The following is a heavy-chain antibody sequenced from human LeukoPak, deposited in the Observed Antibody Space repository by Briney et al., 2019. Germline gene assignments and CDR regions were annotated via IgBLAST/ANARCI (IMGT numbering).Heavy chain of an antibody. V-gene: IGHV1-2*04. CDR2: INPNSGGT. J-gene: IGHJ4*02. CDR3: ARGGRIAAAVTPY. Sequence: ASVKVSCKASGYTFTGYYMHWVRQAPGQGLEWMGWINPNSGGTNYAQKFQGWVTMTRDTSISTAYMELSRLRPDDTAVYYCARGGRIAAAVTPYWGQGTLVTVSS. CDR1: GYTFTGYY. D-gene: IGHD6-13*01.